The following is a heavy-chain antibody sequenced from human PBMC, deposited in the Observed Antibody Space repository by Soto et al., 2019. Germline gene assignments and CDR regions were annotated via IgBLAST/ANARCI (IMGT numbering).Heavy chain of an antibody. CDR3: AMEGSGPGWT. V-gene: IGHV3-72*01. J-gene: IGHJ5*02. Sequence: EVQLVESGGGLVQPGGSLRLSCAASGFTFSDHYMDWVRQAPGKGLEWVGRTRNKPNSYTTEYAASVRGRVTISSDDSKNSLYLQMNSLKTADTAVYYCAMEGSGPGWTWGQGTLVTVSS. D-gene: IGHD3-10*01. CDR2: TRNKPNSYTT. CDR1: GFTFSDHY.